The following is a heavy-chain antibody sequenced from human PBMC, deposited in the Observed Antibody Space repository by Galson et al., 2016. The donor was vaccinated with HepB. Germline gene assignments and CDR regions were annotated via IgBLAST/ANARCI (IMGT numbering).Heavy chain of an antibody. J-gene: IGHJ4*02. Sequence: SLRLSCAASGFTFSSYWMSWVRQAPGKGLEWVANIKQDGSEKYYVDSVKGRFTISRDNAENSLYLQMNSLRAEDTAVYYCARDAKSRYCSGGSCYFDYWGQGTLVTVSS. CDR3: ARDAKSRYCSGGSCYFDY. V-gene: IGHV3-7*01. CDR2: IKQDGSEK. CDR1: GFTFSSYW. D-gene: IGHD2-15*01.